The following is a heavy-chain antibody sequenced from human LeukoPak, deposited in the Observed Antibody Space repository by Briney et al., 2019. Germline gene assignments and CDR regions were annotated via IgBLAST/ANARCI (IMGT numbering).Heavy chain of an antibody. V-gene: IGHV1-8*01. CDR2: MNPNSGNT. Sequence: ASVKVSCKASGYTFTSYDINWVRQATGQGLEWMGWMNPNSGNTGYAQKFQGRVTMTRNTSISTAYMELSSLRSEDTVVYYCARNTYCGGDCYWNHDAFDIWGQGTMVTVSS. D-gene: IGHD2-21*02. CDR1: GYTFTSYD. CDR3: ARNTYCGGDCYWNHDAFDI. J-gene: IGHJ3*02.